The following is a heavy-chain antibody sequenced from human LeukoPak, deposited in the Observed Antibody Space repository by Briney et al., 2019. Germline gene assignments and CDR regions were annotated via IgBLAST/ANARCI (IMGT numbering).Heavy chain of an antibody. V-gene: IGHV4-39*01. CDR2: IYYSGST. CDR3: ARNVVTADPYYFDY. D-gene: IGHD2-21*02. Sequence: PSETLSLTCTVSGGSIRSSNYYWGWIRQPPGKGLEWIGTIYYSGSTYYNPSLKSRVTISVDTSKNQFSLKLSSVTAADTAVYYCARNVVTADPYYFDYWGQGTLATVSS. J-gene: IGHJ4*02. CDR1: GGSIRSSNYY.